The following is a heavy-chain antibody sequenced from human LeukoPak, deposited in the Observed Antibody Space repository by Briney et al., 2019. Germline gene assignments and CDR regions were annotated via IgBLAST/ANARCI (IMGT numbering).Heavy chain of an antibody. D-gene: IGHD1-26*01. CDR1: GFTVSSNY. CDR3: ARWKSYSGAFDI. J-gene: IGHJ3*02. V-gene: IGHV3-66*02. Sequence: GGSLRLSCAASGFTVSSNYMSWVRQTPGKGLEWVSVIYSGGSTYYADSVKGRFTISRDNSKNTLYLQMNSLRAEDTAVYYCARWKSYSGAFDIWGQGTMVTVSS. CDR2: IYSGGST.